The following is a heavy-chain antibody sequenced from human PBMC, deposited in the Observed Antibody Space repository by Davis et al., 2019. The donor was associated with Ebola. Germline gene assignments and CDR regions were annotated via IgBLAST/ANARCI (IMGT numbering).Heavy chain of an antibody. CDR3: ARRGSGGRSMDV. CDR2: IYYSGST. V-gene: IGHV4-61*01. CDR1: GGSVSSGSYY. D-gene: IGHD1-26*01. J-gene: IGHJ6*02. Sequence: SETLSLTCTVSGGSVSSGSYYWSWIRQPPGKGLEWIGYIYYSGSTNYNPSLKSRVTISVDTSKNQISLKLTSVTAADTAVYFCARRGSGGRSMDVWGQGTTVTVSS.